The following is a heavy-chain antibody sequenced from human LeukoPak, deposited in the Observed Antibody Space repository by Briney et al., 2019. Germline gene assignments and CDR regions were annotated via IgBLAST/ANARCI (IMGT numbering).Heavy chain of an antibody. CDR1: GYTVTRHY. CDR2: INPNSGVT. J-gene: IGHJ4*02. V-gene: IGHV1-2*02. Sequence: AAVTFSCKASGYTVTRHYFHWVRQAPGQGLGWMGWINPNSGVTNYAQKFQGRVTMTRDTSINTAYMELHSLTSDDTAMYYCAKDAYSGFSSSYNMDSWGQGTLVTVSS. CDR3: AKDAYSGFSSSYNMDS. D-gene: IGHD5-18*01.